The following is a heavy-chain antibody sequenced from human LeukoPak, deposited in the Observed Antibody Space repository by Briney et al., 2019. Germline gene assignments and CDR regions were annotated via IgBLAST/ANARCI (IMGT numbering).Heavy chain of an antibody. CDR2: ISYDGNNK. J-gene: IGHJ5*02. V-gene: IGHV3-30-3*01. D-gene: IGHD6-19*01. CDR1: GFTFSSYA. CDR3: AGDHSDWS. Sequence: PGRSLRLSCAVSGFTFSSYAMHWVRQAPGKGLEWVAVISYDGNNKYYADSVKGRFTISRDNSKNTLYLQMNSLRPEDTAVYYCAGDHSDWSWGQGTLVTVSS.